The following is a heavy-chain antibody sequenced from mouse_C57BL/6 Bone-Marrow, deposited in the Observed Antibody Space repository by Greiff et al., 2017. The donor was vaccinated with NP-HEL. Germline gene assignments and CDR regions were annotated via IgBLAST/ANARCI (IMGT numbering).Heavy chain of an antibody. V-gene: IGHV7-3*01. CDR1: GFTFTDYY. Sequence: EVKLVESGGGLVQPGGSLSLSCAASGFTFTDYYMSWVRQPPGKALEWLGFIRNKANGYTTEYSASVKGRFTISRDNSQSILYLQMDALGAEDSATYYCARSGTWYFDVWGTGTTVTVSS. J-gene: IGHJ1*03. CDR3: ARSGTWYFDV. CDR2: IRNKANGYTT.